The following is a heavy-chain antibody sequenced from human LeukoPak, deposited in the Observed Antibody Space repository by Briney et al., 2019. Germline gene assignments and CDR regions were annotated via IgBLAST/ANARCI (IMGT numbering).Heavy chain of an antibody. D-gene: IGHD6-6*01. J-gene: IGHJ4*02. Sequence: PRASLTVSCKASGYIFSSHYMHWVRQAPGQGLKWMGMINPSGGSTSYARKFQGRVTMTRDTSTSTVYLELSSLRSEDTAVYYCARAYSSSSPFDYWGQGTLVTVSS. V-gene: IGHV1-46*01. CDR2: INPSGGST. CDR3: ARAYSSSSPFDY. CDR1: GYIFSSHY.